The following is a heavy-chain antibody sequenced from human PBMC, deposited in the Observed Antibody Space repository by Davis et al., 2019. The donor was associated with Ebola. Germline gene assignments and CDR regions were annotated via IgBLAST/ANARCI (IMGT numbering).Heavy chain of an antibody. D-gene: IGHD6-6*01. CDR3: ATNSTSSGFDH. V-gene: IGHV4-59*08. CDR1: GASISDFD. Sequence: PGGSLRLSCSVSGASISDFDWGWIRQPPGTGLEWIGYMYYSGSTNYKPSPKSRVSMSVDTSNNQFSLKLSSVTAADTAVYYCATNSTSSGFDHWGQGARVTVSS. J-gene: IGHJ4*02. CDR2: MYYSGST.